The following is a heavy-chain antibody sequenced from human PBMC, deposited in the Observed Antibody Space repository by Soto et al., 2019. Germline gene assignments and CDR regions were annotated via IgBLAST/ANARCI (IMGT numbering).Heavy chain of an antibody. D-gene: IGHD3-22*01. Sequence: EVQLVESGGGLVQPGGSLRLSCAASGFTFSSYDMHWVRQATGKGLEWVSAIGTAGDTYYPGSVKGRFTISRENANNALYLQMTSLRAEDTAVYYCARDRYYYDNCRYYYYGMDVWGQGTTITVSS. V-gene: IGHV3-13*01. CDR2: IGTAGDT. J-gene: IGHJ6*02. CDR3: ARDRYYYDNCRYYYYGMDV. CDR1: GFTFSSYD.